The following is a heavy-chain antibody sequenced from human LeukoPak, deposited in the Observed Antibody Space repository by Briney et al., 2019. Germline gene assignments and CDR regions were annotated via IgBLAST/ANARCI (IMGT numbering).Heavy chain of an antibody. CDR1: GGSFSAYY. CDR2: VNQSGGT. V-gene: IGHV4-34*01. D-gene: IGHD3-22*01. J-gene: IGHJ4*02. CDR3: ARGPIDNSFEY. Sequence: SETLSLTCAVCGGSFSAYYWSWIRQPPGKGLEWIGEVNQSGGTNYNPALKSRVTISRDTSKNQISLKLSSVTAADTAVYYCARGPIDNSFEYWGQGTLVTVSS.